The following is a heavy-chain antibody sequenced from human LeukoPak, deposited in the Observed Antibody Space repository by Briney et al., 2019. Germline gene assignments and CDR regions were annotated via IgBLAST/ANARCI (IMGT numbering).Heavy chain of an antibody. CDR3: ARSGVVLQTGFDF. Sequence: PSETLSLTCAASGGPIMTAPYYWGWIRQPPGKGLEWLGSIYYDGTTYYSPSLKSRVTVSADTSRNQFSLSLTSVSAADTAVYYCARSGVVLQTGFDFWGQGALVTVSS. D-gene: IGHD3-16*01. J-gene: IGHJ4*02. CDR1: GGPIMTAPYY. V-gene: IGHV4-39*07. CDR2: IYYDGTT.